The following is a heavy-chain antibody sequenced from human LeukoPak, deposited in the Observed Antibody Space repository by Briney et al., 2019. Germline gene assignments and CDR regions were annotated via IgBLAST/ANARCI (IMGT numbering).Heavy chain of an antibody. Sequence: GGSLRLSCAASGFTFSTYGMHWVRQAPGKGLEWVAFIRYDGSNKYYADSVKGRFTISRDNSKNTLYLQMNSLRAEDTAVYYCARESGSVTSEVDFDYWGQGTLVTVSS. CDR3: ARESGSVTSEVDFDY. J-gene: IGHJ4*02. CDR1: GFTFSTYG. CDR2: IRYDGSNK. D-gene: IGHD4-17*01. V-gene: IGHV3-30*02.